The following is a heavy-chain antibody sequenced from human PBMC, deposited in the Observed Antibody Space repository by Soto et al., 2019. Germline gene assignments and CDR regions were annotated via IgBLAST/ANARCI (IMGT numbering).Heavy chain of an antibody. V-gene: IGHV4-34*01. CDR2: INHSGST. CDR3: ARVSFDFRGDRNEADYYNYYHMDV. D-gene: IGHD2-21*02. CDR1: GGSFSGYY. J-gene: IGHJ6*03. Sequence: SETLSLTCAVYGGSFSGYYWSWIRQPPGKGLEWIGEINHSGSTNYNPSLKSRVTISVDTSKNQFSLKLSSVTAADTAVYYCARVSFDFRGDRNEADYYNYYHMDVWGKGTTVT.